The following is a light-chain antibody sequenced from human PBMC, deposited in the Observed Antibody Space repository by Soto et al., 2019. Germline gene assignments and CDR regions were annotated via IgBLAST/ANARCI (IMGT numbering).Light chain of an antibody. J-gene: IGKJ4*01. CDR1: ENVGTN. Sequence: IVMTQSPATLSVSPGEGVTLSCRASENVGTNLAWYQQKPGQAPRLLIYGSSTRATGIPATFSGSGSGTKFTLPISSLQSEESAIYYCQQYNNWGLSFGGGTKVDIK. V-gene: IGKV3D-15*01. CDR3: QQYNNWGLS. CDR2: GSS.